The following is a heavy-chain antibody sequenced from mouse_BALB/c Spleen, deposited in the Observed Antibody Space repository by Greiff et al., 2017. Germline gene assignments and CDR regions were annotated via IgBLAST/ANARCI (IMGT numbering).Heavy chain of an antibody. J-gene: IGHJ3*01. CDR1: GFTFSSYA. V-gene: IGHV5-6-5*01. CDR3: ARVGLLFDYDAWFAY. Sequence: DVHLVESGGGLVKPGGSLKLSCAASGFTFSSYAMSWVRQTPEKRLEWVASISSGGSTYYPDSVKGRFTISRDNARNILYLQMSSLRSEDTAMYYCARVGLLFDYDAWFAYWGQGTLVTVSA. D-gene: IGHD2-4*01. CDR2: ISSGGST.